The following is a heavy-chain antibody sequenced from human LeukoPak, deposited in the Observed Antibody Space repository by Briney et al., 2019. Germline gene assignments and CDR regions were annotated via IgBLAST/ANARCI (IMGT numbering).Heavy chain of an antibody. Sequence: GGSLRLSCAASGFTFSSYWMSWVRQAPGKGLEWVANIKQDGSEKYYVDSVKGRFTISRDNAKNSLYLQMNSLRAEDTAVYYCASDPLWFRELRYIDYWGQGTLVTVSS. D-gene: IGHD3-10*01. J-gene: IGHJ4*02. CDR2: IKQDGSEK. CDR3: ASDPLWFRELRYIDY. CDR1: GFTFSSYW. V-gene: IGHV3-7*04.